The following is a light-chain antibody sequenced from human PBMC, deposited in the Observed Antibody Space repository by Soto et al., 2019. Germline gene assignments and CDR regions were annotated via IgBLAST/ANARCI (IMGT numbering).Light chain of an antibody. V-gene: IGKV3-15*01. Sequence: DIVMTQSPATLSVSPGERATLSCRASQSISNNLAWYQQQPGQTPRLLIYGASTTATGIPARFSGSGTGTEFTLTISSLQSEDFAVYYCLHYYEWPRWTFGQGTKVDIK. J-gene: IGKJ1*01. CDR3: LHYYEWPRWT. CDR1: QSISNN. CDR2: GAS.